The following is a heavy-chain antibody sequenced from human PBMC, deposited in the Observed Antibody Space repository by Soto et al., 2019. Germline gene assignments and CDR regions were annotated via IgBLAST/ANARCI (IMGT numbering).Heavy chain of an antibody. CDR2: INPNSGGT. V-gene: IGHV1-2*02. D-gene: IGHD5-12*01. CDR3: ARESGYDWSNWFDP. J-gene: IGHJ5*02. CDR1: GYTFTGYY. Sequence: GASVKVSCKASGYTFTGYYMHWARQAPGQGLEWMGWINPNSGGTNYAQKFQGRVTMTRDTSISTAYMELSRLRSDDTAVYYCARESGYDWSNWFDPWGQGTLVTVSS.